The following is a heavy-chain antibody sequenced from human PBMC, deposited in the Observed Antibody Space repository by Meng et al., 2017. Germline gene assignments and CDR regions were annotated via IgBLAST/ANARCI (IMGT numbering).Heavy chain of an antibody. CDR1: GGSTRSGGDS. D-gene: IGHD5-12*01. Sequence: QWHRQGRGPRCGRLSPPLVSTCTVSGGSTRSGGDSWSWSRQHPGKGLGWIGYIYYSGSTYYNPSLTSRVTISVDTSKNQFSLKLSSGTAADTAVYYCARVVVATIFSGFDYWGQGTLVTVSS. J-gene: IGHJ4*02. CDR2: IYYSGST. V-gene: IGHV4-31*03. CDR3: ARVVVATIFSGFDY.